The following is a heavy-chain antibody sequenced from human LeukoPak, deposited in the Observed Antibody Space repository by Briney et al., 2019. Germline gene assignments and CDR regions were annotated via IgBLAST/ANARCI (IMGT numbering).Heavy chain of an antibody. V-gene: IGHV3-7*01. CDR3: ARDLAYYYASGTSY. CDR2: IKKDGSEK. J-gene: IGHJ4*02. Sequence: GGSLRLSCAASGFTFSIYWMSWVRQAPGKGLEWVANIKKDGSEKYYVDSVKGRFTISRDNAKNSLYLHMNSLRAEDTAVYYCARDLAYYYASGTSYWGQGTLVTVSS. D-gene: IGHD3-10*01. CDR1: GFTFSIYW.